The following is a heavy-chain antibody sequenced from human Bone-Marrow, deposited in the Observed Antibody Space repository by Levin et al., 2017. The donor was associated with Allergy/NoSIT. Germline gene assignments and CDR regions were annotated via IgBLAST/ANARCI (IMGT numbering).Heavy chain of an antibody. D-gene: IGHD1-1*01. Sequence: PGESLKISCVASGFTFSNYWMYWVRQAPGKGLEWVANIKHDGTEHYCVDSVKGRFTISRDNARNSVFLQMNSLRADDTAVYYCVFTTLRGQGTMVTVSS. V-gene: IGHV3-7*01. CDR1: GFTFSNYW. CDR2: IKHDGTEH. J-gene: IGHJ3*01. CDR3: VFTTL.